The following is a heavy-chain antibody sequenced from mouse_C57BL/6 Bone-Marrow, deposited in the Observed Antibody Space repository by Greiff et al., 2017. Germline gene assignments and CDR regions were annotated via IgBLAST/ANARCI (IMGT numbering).Heavy chain of an antibody. J-gene: IGHJ4*01. D-gene: IGHD1-1*01. V-gene: IGHV1-81*01. CDR1: GYTFTSYG. Sequence: QVQLQQSGAELARPGASVKLSCKASGYTFTSYGISWVKQRTGQGLEWIGEIYPRSGNTYYNEKFKGKATLTADKSSSTAYMELRSLTSEDSAVYFCARRITTVVAGDYAMDYWGQGTSVTVSS. CDR2: IYPRSGNT. CDR3: ARRITTVVAGDYAMDY.